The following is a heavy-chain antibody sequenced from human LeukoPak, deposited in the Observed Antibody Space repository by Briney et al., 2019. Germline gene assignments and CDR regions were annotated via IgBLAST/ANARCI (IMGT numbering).Heavy chain of an antibody. D-gene: IGHD3-10*01. J-gene: IGHJ4*02. Sequence: GASVKVSCKVSGYTLTEFSMHWVRQAPGKGLEWMGSFDPEYGETIYAQKFQGRVTMTEDTSTDTAYMELSSLRSEDTAVYYCATLLWFGEYFGYWGQGTLVTVSS. CDR1: GYTLTEFS. CDR3: ATLLWFGEYFGY. V-gene: IGHV1-24*01. CDR2: FDPEYGET.